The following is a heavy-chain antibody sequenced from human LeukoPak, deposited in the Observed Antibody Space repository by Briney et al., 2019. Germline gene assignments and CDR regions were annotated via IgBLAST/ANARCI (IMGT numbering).Heavy chain of an antibody. CDR3: ARPGRGFAFDI. CDR1: GGSISSGGYY. J-gene: IGHJ3*02. CDR2: IYHSGST. Sequence: SETLSLTCTVSGGSISSGGYYWSWIRQPPGKGLEWIGYIYHSGSTYYNPSLKSRVTISVDRSKNQFSLKLSSVTAADTAVYYCARPGRGFAFDIWGQGTMVTVSS. V-gene: IGHV4-30-2*01. D-gene: IGHD3-10*01.